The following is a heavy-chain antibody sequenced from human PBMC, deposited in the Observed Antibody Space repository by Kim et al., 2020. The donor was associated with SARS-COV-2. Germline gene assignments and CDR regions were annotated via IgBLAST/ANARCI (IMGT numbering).Heavy chain of an antibody. CDR3: AKASGGIDFWSGYYSDAFDI. CDR2: ISGSGGST. J-gene: IGHJ3*02. V-gene: IGHV3-23*01. CDR1: GFTFSSYA. Sequence: GGSLRLSCAASGFTFSSYAMGWVRQAPGKGLEWVSAISGSGGSTYYADSVKGRFTISRDNSKNTLYLQMNSLRAEDTAVYYCAKASGGIDFWSGYYSDAFDIWGQGTMVTVSS. D-gene: IGHD3-3*01.